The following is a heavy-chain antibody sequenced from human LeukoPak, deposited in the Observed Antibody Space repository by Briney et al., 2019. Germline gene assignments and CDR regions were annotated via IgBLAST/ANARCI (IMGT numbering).Heavy chain of an antibody. CDR2: ISGRGRST. J-gene: IGHJ4*02. V-gene: IGHV3-23*01. Sequence: GGSLRLSCAASGFTFSSYAMSWVRQAPGKGLEWVSAISGRGRSTYYADSVKGRLTISRDNSKNTLYLQMNSLRAEDTAVYYCAKESCGGDCFKGSDYLDQGTLVTVSS. CDR1: GFTFSSYA. CDR3: AKESCGGDCFKGSDY. D-gene: IGHD2-21*02.